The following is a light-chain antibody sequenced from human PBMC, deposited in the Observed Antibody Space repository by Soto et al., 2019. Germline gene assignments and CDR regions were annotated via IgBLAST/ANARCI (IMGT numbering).Light chain of an antibody. CDR3: SYYTTTNTPFD. V-gene: IGLV2-14*01. CDR2: EVS. Sequence: QSALTQPASVSGSPGQSITISCTGTSSDVGGYNYVSWYQHHPGKAPKLMIYEVSDRPSGVSNRFSGSKSGNTASLTISGLQAEDEADYYCSYYTTTNTPFDFGTGTKLTVL. CDR1: SSDVGGYNY. J-gene: IGLJ1*01.